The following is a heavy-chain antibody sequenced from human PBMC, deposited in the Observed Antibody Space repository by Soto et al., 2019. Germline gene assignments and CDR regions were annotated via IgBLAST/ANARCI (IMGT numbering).Heavy chain of an antibody. CDR2: ISNSGRST. CDR3: AKDALAYYDFWSWVSAHFDF. D-gene: IGHD3-3*01. J-gene: IGHJ4*02. Sequence: GGSLRLSCAASGLTFSSYAMSWVRQAPGKGLEWVSHISNSGRSTKYADSVKGRFTISRDNSKNTLYLQMNSLRAEDTAIYYCAKDALAYYDFWSWVSAHFDFWGPGTLVTVSS. CDR1: GLTFSSYA. V-gene: IGHV3-23*01.